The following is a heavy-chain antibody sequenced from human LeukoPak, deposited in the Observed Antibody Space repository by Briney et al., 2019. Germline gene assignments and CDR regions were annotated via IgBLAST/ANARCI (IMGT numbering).Heavy chain of an antibody. J-gene: IGHJ4*02. CDR1: GFTFSIYR. CDR3: ARVDGGSGWSTDY. CDR2: ISTGGNYI. D-gene: IGHD6-19*01. V-gene: IGHV3-21*06. Sequence: GGSLRLSCAASGFTFSIYRMNWVRQAPGKGLEWVSSISTGGNYIYYADSVKGRFTISRGNAKNSLYLQMNSLIAEDTAVYYCARVDGGSGWSTDYWGQGTLVTVSS.